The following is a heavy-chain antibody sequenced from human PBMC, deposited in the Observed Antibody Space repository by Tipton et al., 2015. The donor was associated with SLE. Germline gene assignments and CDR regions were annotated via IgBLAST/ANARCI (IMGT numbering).Heavy chain of an antibody. CDR3: ARDESHSFDY. V-gene: IGHV3-23*03. CDR1: GFTFSSYA. J-gene: IGHJ4*02. CDR2: IYSGGST. Sequence: SLRLSCAASGFTFSSYAMSWVRQAPGKGLEWVSVIYSGGSTYYADSVKGRFTISRDNSKNTLYLQANSLRPEDTAMYYCARDESHSFDYWGQGTLVTVSS.